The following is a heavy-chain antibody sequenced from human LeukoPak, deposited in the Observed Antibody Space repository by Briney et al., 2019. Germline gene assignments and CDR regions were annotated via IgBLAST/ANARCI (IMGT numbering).Heavy chain of an antibody. CDR1: GLTFGNHG. V-gene: IGHV3-33*01. CDR3: ATSSIRNSVLTLIY. D-gene: IGHD5/OR15-5a*01. Sequence: GGSLRLSCAASGLTFGNHGMFWVRQAPGKGLEWVAVIWYAGSKKDHADSVKGRFTISRDNSKNTLYLQMNSLRAEDTAVYYCATSSIRNSVLTLIYWGQGTLVTVSS. CDR2: IWYAGSKK. J-gene: IGHJ4*02.